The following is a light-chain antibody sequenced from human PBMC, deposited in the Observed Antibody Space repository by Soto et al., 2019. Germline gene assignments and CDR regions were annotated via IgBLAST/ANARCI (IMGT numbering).Light chain of an antibody. CDR3: QQYGTSPLT. Sequence: ETVLTQSPGTLSLSPGERATLSCRATQSVTNAYLAWYQQRPGLAPRLLIFGASGRATGIPDRFSGSGSGTDFTLTISRLEPEDFAIYYCQQYGTSPLTFDGGTKVEIK. V-gene: IGKV3-20*01. CDR2: GAS. CDR1: QSVTNAY. J-gene: IGKJ4*01.